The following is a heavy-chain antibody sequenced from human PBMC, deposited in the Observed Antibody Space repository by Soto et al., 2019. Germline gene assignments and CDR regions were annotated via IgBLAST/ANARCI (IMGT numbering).Heavy chain of an antibody. CDR3: AHRQRTVVVGAPFDL. V-gene: IGHV4-59*01. CDR1: SISTYY. J-gene: IGHJ4*02. D-gene: IGHD2-15*01. CDR2: IYYMGRT. Sequence: ETLSLTCTVDSISTYYWNWIRQSPGKGLEWIGYIYYMGRTNYNPSLRSRVTMSIDTSRNQFSLKLRSVTDMAPEDTAIYYCAHRQRTVVVGAPFDLWGQGSQVTVSS.